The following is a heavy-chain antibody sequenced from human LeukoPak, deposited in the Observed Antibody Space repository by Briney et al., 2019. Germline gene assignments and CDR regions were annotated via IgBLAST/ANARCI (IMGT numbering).Heavy chain of an antibody. CDR1: GYSFTSYW. V-gene: IGHV5-51*01. D-gene: IGHD6-13*01. Sequence: PRESLKISCKGSGYSFTSYWIGWVRQMPGKGLEWMGIIYPGDSDTRYSPSFQGQVTISADKSISTAYLQWSSLKASDTAMYYCARPVTSSWYVGAFDIWGQGTMVTVSS. J-gene: IGHJ3*02. CDR2: IYPGDSDT. CDR3: ARPVTSSWYVGAFDI.